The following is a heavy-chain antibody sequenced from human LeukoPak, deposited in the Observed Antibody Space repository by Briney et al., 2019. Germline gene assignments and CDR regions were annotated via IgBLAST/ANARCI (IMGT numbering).Heavy chain of an antibody. Sequence: PSETLSLTCTVSGGPISSYYWSWIRQPPGKGLEWIGYIYYSGSTNYNPSLKSRVTISVDTSKNQFSLKLSSVTAADTAVYYCARVARRPPYYYGMDVWGQGTTVTVSS. V-gene: IGHV4-59*01. J-gene: IGHJ6*02. CDR2: IYYSGST. CDR3: ARVARRPPYYYGMDV. CDR1: GGPISSYY. D-gene: IGHD3-3*02.